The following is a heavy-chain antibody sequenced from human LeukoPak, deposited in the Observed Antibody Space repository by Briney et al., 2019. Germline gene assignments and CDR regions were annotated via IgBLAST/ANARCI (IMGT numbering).Heavy chain of an antibody. J-gene: IGHJ4*02. V-gene: IGHV3-23*01. CDR1: GFTFSSYA. CDR3: AKGYGSGSYLYFDY. CDR2: ISGSGGST. D-gene: IGHD3-10*01. Sequence: GGSLRLSCAASGFTFSSYAMSWVRQAPGKGLEWVSAISGSGGSTYYADSVKDRFTISRDNSKNTLYLQMNSLRAEDTAVYYCAKGYGSGSYLYFDYWGQGTLVTVSS.